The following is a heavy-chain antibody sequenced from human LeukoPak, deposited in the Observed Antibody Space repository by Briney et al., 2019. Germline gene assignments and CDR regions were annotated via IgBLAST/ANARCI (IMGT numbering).Heavy chain of an antibody. CDR3: AVVRPRGKFDP. Sequence: GGSLRLSCAASGFTFSSYSMNWVRQAPGKGLEWVSSISSSSSYIYYADSVKGRFTISRDNAKNSLYLQMNSLRAEDTAVYHCAVVRPRGKFDPWGQGTLVTVSS. CDR2: ISSSSSYI. J-gene: IGHJ5*02. V-gene: IGHV3-21*01. CDR1: GFTFSSYS. D-gene: IGHD2-8*01.